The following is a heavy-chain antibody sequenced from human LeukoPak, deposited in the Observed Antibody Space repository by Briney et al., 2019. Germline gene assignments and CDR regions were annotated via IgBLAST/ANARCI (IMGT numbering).Heavy chain of an antibody. CDR1: GDSVSRSDSY. D-gene: IGHD3-22*01. J-gene: IGHJ4*01. Sequence: SETLSLTCSVSGDSVSRSDSYWDWIRQPPGKGLEWIGTIYHSGRTYYSPSLKSRVTMSVDPSNNQFSLKLRSVTAADTRVYITARRRYYDGSGYLAWGHGTLLSVSS. CDR2: IYHSGRT. CDR3: ARRRYYDGSGYLA. V-gene: IGHV4-39*01.